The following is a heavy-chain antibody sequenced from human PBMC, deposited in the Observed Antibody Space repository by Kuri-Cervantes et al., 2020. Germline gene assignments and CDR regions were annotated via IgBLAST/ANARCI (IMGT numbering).Heavy chain of an antibody. J-gene: IGHJ2*01. CDR1: GFTFSSYS. D-gene: IGHD2-15*01. CDR2: ISSSSSYI. V-gene: IGHV3-21*04. CDR3: ARVVDFEAGWYFDL. Sequence: GGSLRLSCAASGFTFSSYSMNWVRQAPGKGLEWVSSISSSSSYIYYADSVKGRFTISRDNAKNSLYLQMNSLRAEDTAVYYCARVVDFEAGWYFDLWGRGTLVTVSS.